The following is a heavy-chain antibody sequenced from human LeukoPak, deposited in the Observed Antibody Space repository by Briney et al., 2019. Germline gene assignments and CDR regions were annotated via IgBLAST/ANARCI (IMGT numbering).Heavy chain of an antibody. CDR2: INPNSGGT. CDR1: GYTFTGYY. Sequence: ASVKVSCKASGYTFTGYYMHWVRQAPGQGLEWMGWINPNSGGTNYARKFQGRVTMTRDTSISTAYMELSSLRSEDTAVYYCARAVTLYDPFDYWGQGTLVTVSS. CDR3: ARAVTLYDPFDY. V-gene: IGHV1-2*02. J-gene: IGHJ4*02. D-gene: IGHD3-3*01.